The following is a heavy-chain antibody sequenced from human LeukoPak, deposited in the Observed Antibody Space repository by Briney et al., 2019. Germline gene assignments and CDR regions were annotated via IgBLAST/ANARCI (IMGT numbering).Heavy chain of an antibody. CDR1: GFTFSSYA. D-gene: IGHD6-13*01. V-gene: IGHV3-23*01. J-gene: IGHJ4*02. CDR3: ANQYSSSWSYFDY. CDR2: ISGSGGST. Sequence: GGSLRLSCAASGFTFSSYAMSWVRQAPGKGLEWVSAISGSGGSTYYADSVKGRFTISRDNSKNTLYLQMNSLRAEDTAVYYCANQYSSSWSYFDYWGQGILVTVSS.